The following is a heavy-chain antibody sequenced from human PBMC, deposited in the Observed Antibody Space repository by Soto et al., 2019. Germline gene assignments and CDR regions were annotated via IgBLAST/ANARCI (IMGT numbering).Heavy chain of an antibody. D-gene: IGHD3-22*01. CDR3: ARARYESSGYYYFDY. Sequence: SETLSLTCTVSGGSISSYYWSWIRQPPGKGLEWIAYIYYNGSTNYNPSLKSRVTISVDTSKNQFSLKLKSVTAADTAVYYCARARYESSGYYYFDYWGQGTLVTVSS. CDR1: GGSISSYY. J-gene: IGHJ4*02. V-gene: IGHV4-59*01. CDR2: IYYNGST.